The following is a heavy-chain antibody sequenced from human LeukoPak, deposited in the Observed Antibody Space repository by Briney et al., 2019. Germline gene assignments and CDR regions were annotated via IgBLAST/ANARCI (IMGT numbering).Heavy chain of an antibody. D-gene: IGHD1-1*01. V-gene: IGHV4-59*01. CDR2: IYYSGST. J-gene: IGHJ5*02. CDR3: ARHGTPGTNLNWFDP. CDR1: GGSISSYY. Sequence: PSETLSLTCTVSGGSISSYYWSWIRQPPGKGLEWIGYIYYSGSTNYNPFLKSRVTISVNTSKSQFSLKLSSVTAADTAVYYCARHGTPGTNLNWFDPWGQGTLVTVSS.